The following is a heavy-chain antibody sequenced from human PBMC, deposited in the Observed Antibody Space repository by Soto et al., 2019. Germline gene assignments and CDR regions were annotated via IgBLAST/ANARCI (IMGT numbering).Heavy chain of an antibody. CDR1: GFTFSSYA. CDR3: AKGLLRYFDWLSNNWFDP. D-gene: IGHD3-9*01. V-gene: IGHV3-23*01. CDR2: ISGSGGST. Sequence: PRGSLRLSCAASGFTFSSYAMSWVRQAPGKGLEWVSAISGSGGSTYYADSVKGRFTISRDNSKNTLYLQMNSLRAEDTAVYYCAKGLLRYFDWLSNNWFDPWGQGTLVTVSS. J-gene: IGHJ5*02.